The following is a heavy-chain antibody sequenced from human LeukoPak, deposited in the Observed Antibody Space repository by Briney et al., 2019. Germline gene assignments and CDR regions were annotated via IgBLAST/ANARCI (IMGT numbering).Heavy chain of an antibody. Sequence: PGGSLRLSCAASGSTFSSYDMYWVRQAPGKGLECVASISRLSGASTYYAASVKGRFTISRDNSRSTLYLQMNSLRADDTAVYYCSKEAGSPPDDIFGVVIPPIYYFDYWGQGTLVTVSS. CDR2: ISRLSGAST. CDR1: GSTFSSYD. D-gene: IGHD3-3*02. V-gene: IGHV3-23*01. J-gene: IGHJ4*02. CDR3: SKEAGSPPDDIFGVVIPPIYYFDY.